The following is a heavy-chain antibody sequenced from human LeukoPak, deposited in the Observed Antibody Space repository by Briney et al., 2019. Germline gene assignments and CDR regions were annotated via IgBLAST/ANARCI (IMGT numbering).Heavy chain of an antibody. Sequence: GGSLRLSCAASGFTFSTYWMHWVRQAPGKGLVWVSRINSDGTSRSYADSVKGRFTIYRDNAKNTLYLQMNSLRAEDTALYYCARAVVPHGQLPGGWFDPWGQGTLVTVSS. CDR3: ARAVVPHGQLPGGWFDP. D-gene: IGHD2-2*01. CDR1: GFTFSTYW. CDR2: INSDGTSR. J-gene: IGHJ5*02. V-gene: IGHV3-74*01.